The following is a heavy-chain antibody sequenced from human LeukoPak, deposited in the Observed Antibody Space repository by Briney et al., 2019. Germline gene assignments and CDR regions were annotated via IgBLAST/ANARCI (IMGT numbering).Heavy chain of an antibody. J-gene: IGHJ4*02. CDR1: GFTFSTYG. CDR2: IRFDGSGK. Sequence: PGGSLRLSCAASGFTFSTYGMHWVRQAPDKGLEWVAFIRFDGSGKYNADSVKGRFTISRDNSKNTVYLQMIGLRAEDTAVYYCAKDIVLVNAFDYWGQGTLVTVSS. V-gene: IGHV3-30*02. CDR3: AKDIVLVNAFDY. D-gene: IGHD2-21*01.